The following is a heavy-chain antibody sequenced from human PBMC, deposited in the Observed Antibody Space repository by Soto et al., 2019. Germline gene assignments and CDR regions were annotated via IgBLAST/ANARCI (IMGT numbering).Heavy chain of an antibody. D-gene: IGHD5-18*01. CDR3: ARARQRDTGRGLDV. J-gene: IGHJ6*02. Sequence: PSETLSLTCTISGDSINNYFWNWIRQPPGKGLEWIGYISYSGSTSYNPSLQSRVTISSDTSKNQFSLELSSVIAADTAVYYCARARQRDTGRGLDVWGQGTTVTVSS. CDR1: GDSINNYF. CDR2: ISYSGST. V-gene: IGHV4-59*01.